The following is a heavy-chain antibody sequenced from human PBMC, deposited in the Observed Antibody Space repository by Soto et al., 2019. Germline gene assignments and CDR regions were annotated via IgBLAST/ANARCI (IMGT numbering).Heavy chain of an antibody. CDR3: ARTPSDIVVVPAAPFDY. D-gene: IGHD2-2*01. CDR2: IWYDGSNK. V-gene: IGHV3-33*01. Sequence: GGSLRLSCAASGFTFSSYGMHWARQAPGKGLEWVAVIWYDGSNKYYADSVKGRFTISRDNSKNTLYLQMNSLRAEDTAVYYCARTPSDIVVVPAAPFDYWGQGTLVTVSS. CDR1: GFTFSSYG. J-gene: IGHJ4*02.